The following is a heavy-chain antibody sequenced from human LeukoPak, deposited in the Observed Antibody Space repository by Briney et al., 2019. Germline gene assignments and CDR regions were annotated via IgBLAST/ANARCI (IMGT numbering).Heavy chain of an antibody. Sequence: PGGSLRLSCAASGFTVSSNYMSWVRQAPRKGLEWVSVIYSGGGTYYADSVKGRFTISRDNSKNTLYLQMNSLRAEDTAVYYCAREIVGTAGAFDIWGQGTMVTVSS. CDR3: AREIVGTAGAFDI. D-gene: IGHD2-21*01. CDR1: GFTVSSNY. J-gene: IGHJ3*02. CDR2: IYSGGGT. V-gene: IGHV3-53*01.